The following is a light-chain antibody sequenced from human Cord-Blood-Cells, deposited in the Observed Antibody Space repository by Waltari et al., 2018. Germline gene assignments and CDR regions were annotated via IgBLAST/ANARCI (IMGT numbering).Light chain of an antibody. CDR1: SSDVGSYNL. V-gene: IGLV2-23*01. J-gene: IGLJ3*02. CDR2: EGS. Sequence: QSALTQPASVSGSPGQSITISCTGTSSDVGSYNLVSWYQQHPGKAPKLMISEGSKRPSGVSKRFSGSKSGNTASLTIPGLQAEDEADYYCCSYAGSSTWVFGGGTKLTVL. CDR3: CSYAGSSTWV.